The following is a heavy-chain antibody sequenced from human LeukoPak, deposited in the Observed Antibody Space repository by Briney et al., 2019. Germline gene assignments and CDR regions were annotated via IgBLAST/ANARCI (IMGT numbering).Heavy chain of an antibody. D-gene: IGHD3-22*01. CDR1: DGSFSNYY. CDR2: INHSGSV. J-gene: IGHJ5*02. Sequence: KPSETLSLTCAVYDGSFSNYYCSWIRQPPGKGLEWIGEINHSGSVNYNPSLKSRVTISVDTSKNQFSLRLKSMTAADTAVYYCASWTYDYGSSSSPELSWGQGTLVTVSS. V-gene: IGHV4-34*01. CDR3: ASWTYDYGSSSSPELS.